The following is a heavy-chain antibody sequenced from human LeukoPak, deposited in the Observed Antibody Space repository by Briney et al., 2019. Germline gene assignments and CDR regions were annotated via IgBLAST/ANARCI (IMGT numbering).Heavy chain of an antibody. CDR1: GFTFSSYW. CDR3: LRPGWEPPYYYYYMDV. J-gene: IGHJ6*03. CDR2: INSDGSST. V-gene: IGHV3-74*01. Sequence: GGSLRLSCAASGFTFSSYWMHWVRQAPGKGLVWVSRINSDGSSTSYADSVKGRFTISRDNAKNTLYLQMNSLRAEDTAVYYCLRPGWEPPYYYYYMDVWGKGTTVTVSS. D-gene: IGHD1-26*01.